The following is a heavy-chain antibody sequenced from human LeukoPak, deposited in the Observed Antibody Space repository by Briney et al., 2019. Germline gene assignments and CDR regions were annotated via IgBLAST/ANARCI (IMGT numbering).Heavy chain of an antibody. CDR2: INPTGGST. CDR1: GYTFTNYY. Sequence: ASVKVSCKASGYTFTNYYMHWVRQAPGEGLEWMGIINPTGGSTSYAQKFQGRVTMTRDTSTSTVYMELSSLRSEDTAVYYCARVPDSVVVPAATSYYYYMDVWGKGTTVTVSS. V-gene: IGHV1-46*01. CDR3: ARVPDSVVVPAATSYYYYMDV. J-gene: IGHJ6*03. D-gene: IGHD2-2*01.